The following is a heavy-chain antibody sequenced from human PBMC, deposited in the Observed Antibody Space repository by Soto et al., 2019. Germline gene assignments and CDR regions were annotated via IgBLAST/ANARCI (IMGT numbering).Heavy chain of an antibody. CDR2: IFPLTDIP. CDR1: GGTFRNYP. Sequence: QVQLVQSGTEVKKPGSSVKVSCKASGGTFRNYPINWVRQAPGQGLEWMGSIFPLTDIPDYAQNFQARLTSSADKSTSTAYMELSSLTSNDTAMYFCARGPVVFLNYFESWGQGTLVTVSS. CDR3: ARGPVVFLNYFES. V-gene: IGHV1-69*02. J-gene: IGHJ4*02. D-gene: IGHD2-15*01.